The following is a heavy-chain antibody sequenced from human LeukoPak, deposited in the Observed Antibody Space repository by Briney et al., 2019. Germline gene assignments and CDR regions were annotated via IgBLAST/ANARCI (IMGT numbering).Heavy chain of an antibody. D-gene: IGHD6-19*01. Sequence: SETLSLTCTVSGGSISGYYWSWIRQPPGKGLEWIGYIYYSGSTNYNPSLKSRVTISVDTSKNQFSLKLSSVTAADTAVYYCARHGAVAGPTHFDYWGQGTLVTVSS. CDR2: IYYSGST. CDR3: ARHGAVAGPTHFDY. V-gene: IGHV4-59*08. CDR1: GGSISGYY. J-gene: IGHJ4*02.